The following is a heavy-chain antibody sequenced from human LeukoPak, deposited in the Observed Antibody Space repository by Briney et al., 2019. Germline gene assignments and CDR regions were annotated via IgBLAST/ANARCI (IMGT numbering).Heavy chain of an antibody. V-gene: IGHV3-23*01. CDR1: GGSFSGYY. CDR3: AKDQYSSGWYYFDY. J-gene: IGHJ4*02. CDR2: ISGSGGST. D-gene: IGHD6-19*01. Sequence: ETLSLTCAVYGGSFSGYYWSWVRQAPGKGLEWVSAISGSGGSTYYADSVKGRFTISRDNSKNTLYLQMNSLRAEDTAVYYCAKDQYSSGWYYFDYWGQGTLVTVSS.